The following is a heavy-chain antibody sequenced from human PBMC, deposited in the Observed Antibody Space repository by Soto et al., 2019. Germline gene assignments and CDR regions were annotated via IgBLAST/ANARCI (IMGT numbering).Heavy chain of an antibody. CDR2: IRSKAYGGTT. D-gene: IGHD3-10*01. CDR3: TRQYGSGSLFGVDV. CDR1: GFPFGDYA. Sequence: GGSLRLSCTASGFPFGDYAMSWVRQAPGKGLEWVGFIRSKAYGGTTEYAASVKGRFTISRDDSKSIAYLQMNSLKTEDTAVYYCTRQYGSGSLFGVDVWGQGTTVTVSS. V-gene: IGHV3-49*04. J-gene: IGHJ6*02.